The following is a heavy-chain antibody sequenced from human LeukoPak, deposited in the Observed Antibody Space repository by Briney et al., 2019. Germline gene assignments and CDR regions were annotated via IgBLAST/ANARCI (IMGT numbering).Heavy chain of an antibody. V-gene: IGHV3-7*05. Sequence: GGSLRLSCAGSGFQFNTYWISWIRHAPGKGLQWLGNIKEDGSETYYVGSLKGRLTISRDNAKNSSFLETSSLGVEDAAVYYCARDVGRFCTRGSRFSDAWGQGTLVTVSS. CDR1: GFQFNTYW. J-gene: IGHJ5*02. D-gene: IGHD2-8*02. CDR3: ARDVGRFCTRGSRFSDA. CDR2: IKEDGSET.